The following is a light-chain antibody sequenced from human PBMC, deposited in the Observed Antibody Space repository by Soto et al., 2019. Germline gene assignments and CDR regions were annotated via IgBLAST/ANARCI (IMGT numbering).Light chain of an antibody. CDR2: AAS. CDR3: QQSYITPPIT. J-gene: IGKJ5*01. CDR1: QSISSY. V-gene: IGKV1-39*01. Sequence: DIQMTQSPSSLSASVGDRVTITCRASQSISSYLNWYQHKPGKAPKLLINAASNLRSGVPSRFSGSGSGTDFTLTIDGLQPEDFAVYYCQQSYITPPITFGQGTRLENK.